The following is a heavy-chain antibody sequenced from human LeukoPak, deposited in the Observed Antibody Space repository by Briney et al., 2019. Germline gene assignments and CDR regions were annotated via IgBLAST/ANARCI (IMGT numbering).Heavy chain of an antibody. CDR3: IAGYLYFDF. CDR1: GYIFPTYG. D-gene: IGHD2-2*03. J-gene: IGHJ4*02. V-gene: IGHV1-18*01. CDR2: ISSYNGDT. Sequence: RASVKVYCKAGGYIFPTYGLIWGRQEPGHGLEWMGWISSYNGDTNYTLKYQGRVTFTTDTSTSTAYMELKNLTSDDTALYYCIAGYLYFDFWGQGTLVTVSS.